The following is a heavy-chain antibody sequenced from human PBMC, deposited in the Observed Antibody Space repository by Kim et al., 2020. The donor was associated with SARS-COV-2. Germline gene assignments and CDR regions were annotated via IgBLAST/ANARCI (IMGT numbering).Heavy chain of an antibody. CDR1: GYSFTSYW. CDR2: IDPSDSYT. CDR3: ATPGQSHLDY. D-gene: IGHD6-19*01. J-gene: IGHJ4*02. Sequence: GESLKISCKGSGYSFTSYWISWVRQMPGKGLEWMGRIDPSDSYTNYSPSFQGHVTISADKSISTAYLQWSSLKASDTAMYYCATPGQSHLDYWGQGTLVGVSS. V-gene: IGHV5-10-1*01.